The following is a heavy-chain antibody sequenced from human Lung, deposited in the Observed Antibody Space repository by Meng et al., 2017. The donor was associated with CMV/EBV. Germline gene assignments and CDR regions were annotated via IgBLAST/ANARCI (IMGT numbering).Heavy chain of an antibody. J-gene: IGHJ6*02. Sequence: SXTLSLXCIASGGSFSTYHWSWIRQPPGKGLEWIGYVYYNGRTNYTPSLKSRLTISVETSKNHFSLKLSSVAAADTGVYYCARDQVNGTRPYYFGLDVLGQGXTVTVSS. D-gene: IGHD1-26*01. CDR2: VYYNGRT. CDR1: GGSFSTYH. V-gene: IGHV4-59*01. CDR3: ARDQVNGTRPYYFGLDV.